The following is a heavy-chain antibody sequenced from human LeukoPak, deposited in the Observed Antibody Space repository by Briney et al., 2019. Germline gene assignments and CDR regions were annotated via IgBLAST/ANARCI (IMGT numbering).Heavy chain of an antibody. D-gene: IGHD2-21*01. Sequence: GGSLRLSCAASGFTVGTNSMTWVRQSPGKGLEWVSVIYSGGSTYYADSVNGRFTISRDNSRNTLFLQMNSLRAEDTALYYCASAREYCGSAECYEYFQYCGQGTLVTGSS. CDR3: ASAREYCGSAECYEYFQY. CDR2: IYSGGST. V-gene: IGHV3-53*01. CDR1: GFTVGTNS. J-gene: IGHJ1*01.